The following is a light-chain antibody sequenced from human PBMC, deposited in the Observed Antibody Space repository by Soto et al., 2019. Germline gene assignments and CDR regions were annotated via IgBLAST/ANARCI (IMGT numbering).Light chain of an antibody. J-gene: IGKJ1*01. CDR1: QSVSSY. V-gene: IGKV1-39*01. CDR3: QQSYSTPWT. Sequence: QMTQSPSSLSASVGDRVTIACRASQSVSSYLNWYQQRPGKAPKLLIYAAFSLQSGVPSRFSGGGSGTDFTLTISSLQAEDFATYYCQQSYSTPWTFGQGTKVDIK. CDR2: AAF.